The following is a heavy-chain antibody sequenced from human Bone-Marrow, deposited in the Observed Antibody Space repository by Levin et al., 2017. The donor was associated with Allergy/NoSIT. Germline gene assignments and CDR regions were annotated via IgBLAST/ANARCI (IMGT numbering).Heavy chain of an antibody. V-gene: IGHV1-24*01. CDR3: ATGPFSEANAYDT. J-gene: IGHJ3*01. CDR1: GYSLADLS. Sequence: ASVKVSCKVSGYSLADLSIHWVRQSPAKGLEWMGALSPEDGDTVYAQNLHGRLLVTEDRSAQTAYMELTRLRSDDSATYYCATGPFSEANAYDTWGQGTLVTVSS. CDR2: LSPEDGDT. D-gene: IGHD3-9*01.